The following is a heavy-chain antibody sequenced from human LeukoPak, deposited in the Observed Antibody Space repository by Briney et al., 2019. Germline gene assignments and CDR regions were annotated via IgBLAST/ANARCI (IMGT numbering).Heavy chain of an antibody. CDR2: IHHSGGST. D-gene: IGHD1-26*01. Sequence: SARLSCEASVYTSTNLYIHWVRQAPGQAREWLGIIHHSGGSTNYAQKFQGRVTVTRATSTSTVYMELSSLRSEDTAVYYCAMPRTGSYYYFDYWGQGTLVTVSS. CDR1: VYTSTNLY. CDR3: AMPRTGSYYYFDY. V-gene: IGHV1-46*03. J-gene: IGHJ4*02.